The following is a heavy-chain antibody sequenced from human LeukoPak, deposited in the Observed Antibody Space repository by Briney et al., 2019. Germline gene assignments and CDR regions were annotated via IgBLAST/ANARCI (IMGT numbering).Heavy chain of an antibody. CDR1: GFTFSTYA. CDR3: ARDRYFDF. V-gene: IGHV3-53*01. CDR2: INGGEGP. Sequence: PGGSLRLSCAASGFTFSTYAMNWVRQAPGEGLEWVSLINGGEGPYYADSVKGRFTTSTDNSKNTLSLQMTSLRAEDTAMYYCARDRYFDFWGQGTLVTVSS. J-gene: IGHJ4*01.